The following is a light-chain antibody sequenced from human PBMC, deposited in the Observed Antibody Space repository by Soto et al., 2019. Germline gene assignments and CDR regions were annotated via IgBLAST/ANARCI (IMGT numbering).Light chain of an antibody. V-gene: IGKV1-12*01. Sequence: DIQMTQSPSSVSASVGDRVTITCRASQGVNNRLAWYQQRPGAAPKLLIYSASSLESGVPSRFSGSGSGTDFTLTISGLQSEDFATYYCQQTNNFPLTFGQGTRLEIK. CDR1: QGVNNR. J-gene: IGKJ5*01. CDR2: SAS. CDR3: QQTNNFPLT.